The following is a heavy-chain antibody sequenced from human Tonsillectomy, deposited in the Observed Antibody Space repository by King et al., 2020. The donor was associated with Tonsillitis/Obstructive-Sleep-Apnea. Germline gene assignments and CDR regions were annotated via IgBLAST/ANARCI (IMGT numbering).Heavy chain of an antibody. V-gene: IGHV4-34*01. CDR3: AAGTYYFDY. CDR2: INHSGST. D-gene: IGHD6-13*01. Sequence: VQLQQWGAGLLKPSETLSLTCAVYGGSFSGYYWSWIRQPPGTGLEWIGEINHSGSTNYNPSLKSRVTISVDTAKNQFSLKLSSGTAADTAVYYCAAGTYYFDYWGQGTLVTVSS. CDR1: GGSFSGYY. J-gene: IGHJ4*02.